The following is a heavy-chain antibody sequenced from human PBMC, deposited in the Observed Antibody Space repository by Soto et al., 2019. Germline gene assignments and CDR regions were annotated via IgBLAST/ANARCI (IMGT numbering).Heavy chain of an antibody. V-gene: IGHV3-23*01. CDR1: GFTISNYG. J-gene: IGHJ4*02. D-gene: IGHD6-6*01. CDR2: INDSRDT. CDR3: AKRVAYSSSSAYCDY. Sequence: GGSLRLSCAASGFTISNYGMPWVRQAPGQGLEWVSSINDSRDTYYGDFVTGRLTISRDNYKNTIYLQINSLRAEHPAVNSCAKRVAYSSSSAYCDYWAQGTLVIFSS.